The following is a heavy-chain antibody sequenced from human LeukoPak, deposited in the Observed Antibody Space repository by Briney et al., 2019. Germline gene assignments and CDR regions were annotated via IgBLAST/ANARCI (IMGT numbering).Heavy chain of an antibody. D-gene: IGHD6-13*01. CDR2: IYTSGST. V-gene: IGHV4-61*02. CDR3: ASLAAAGPYYYYYMDV. Sequence: SETLSLTCTVSGGSISSGSYYWSWIRQPAGKGLEWIGRIYTSGSTNYNPSLKSRVTISVDTSKNQFSLKLSSVTAADTAVYYCASLAAAGPYYYYYMDVWGKGTTVTVSS. CDR1: GGSISSGSYY. J-gene: IGHJ6*03.